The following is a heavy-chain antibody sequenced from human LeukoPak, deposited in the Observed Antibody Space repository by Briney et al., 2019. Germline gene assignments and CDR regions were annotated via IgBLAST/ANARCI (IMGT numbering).Heavy chain of an antibody. Sequence: GGSLRLSCAASGFTFSSYSMNWVRQAPGKGLEWVSSISSSSSYIYYADSVKGRFTISSDNSKNTLYLQMNSLRAEDTAVYYCAKDCGSSWYCYFDYWGQGTLVTVFS. J-gene: IGHJ4*02. D-gene: IGHD6-13*01. CDR1: GFTFSSYS. CDR3: AKDCGSSWYCYFDY. V-gene: IGHV3-21*04. CDR2: ISSSSSYI.